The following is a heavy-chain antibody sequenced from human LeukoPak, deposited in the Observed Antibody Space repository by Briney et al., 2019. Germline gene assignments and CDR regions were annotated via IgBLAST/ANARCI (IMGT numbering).Heavy chain of an antibody. Sequence: SVKVSCKASGGTFSSYAISWVRQAPGQGLEWMGRIIPILGIANYAQKFQGRVTITADKSTGTAYMELSSLRSEDTAVYYCARDMDGSGFDYWGQGTLVTVSS. CDR2: IIPILGIA. CDR1: GGTFSSYA. V-gene: IGHV1-69*04. D-gene: IGHD3-3*01. CDR3: ARDMDGSGFDY. J-gene: IGHJ4*02.